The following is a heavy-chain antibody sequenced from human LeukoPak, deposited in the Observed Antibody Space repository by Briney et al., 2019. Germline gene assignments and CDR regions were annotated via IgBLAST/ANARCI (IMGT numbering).Heavy chain of an antibody. J-gene: IGHJ1*01. Sequence: GGSLRLSCVVSGFTFNSCWMNWVRQAPGKGLEWVAHINPDGRDTYYVDSVKGRFTISRDNAQNSMYLQMNSLRVEDTAVYYCATWGDTTAEYFQRWGQGTLVTVSS. D-gene: IGHD2-21*02. CDR2: INPDGRDT. CDR3: ATWGDTTAEYFQR. CDR1: GFTFNSCW. V-gene: IGHV3-7*01.